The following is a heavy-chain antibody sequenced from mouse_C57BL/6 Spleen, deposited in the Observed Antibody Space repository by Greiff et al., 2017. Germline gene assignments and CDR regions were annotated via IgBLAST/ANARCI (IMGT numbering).Heavy chain of an antibody. V-gene: IGHV1-55*01. J-gene: IGHJ1*03. CDR2: IYPGSGST. D-gene: IGHD3-1*01. Sequence: VQLQQSGAELVKPGASVKMSCKASGYTFTSYWITWVKQRPGHGLEWIGDIYPGSGSTNYNEKFKSKATLTVDTSSSTAYMQLSSLTSEDSAVYYCAREPSGYGYFDVWGTGTTVTVSS. CDR1: GYTFTSYW. CDR3: AREPSGYGYFDV.